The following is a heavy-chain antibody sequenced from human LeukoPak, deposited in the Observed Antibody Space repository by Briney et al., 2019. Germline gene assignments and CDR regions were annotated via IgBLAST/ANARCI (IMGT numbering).Heavy chain of an antibody. V-gene: IGHV3-21*01. D-gene: IGHD4-11*01. CDR3: ARDPSDYSDWTDP. CDR1: GFTFSSYS. CDR2: ISSSSSYI. J-gene: IGHJ4*02. Sequence: GGSLRLSCAASGFTFSSYSMNWVRQAPGKGLEWVSSISSSSSYIYYADSVKGRFTISRDNAKNSLYLQMNSLRAEDTAVYYCARDPSDYSDWTDPWGQGTLVTVSS.